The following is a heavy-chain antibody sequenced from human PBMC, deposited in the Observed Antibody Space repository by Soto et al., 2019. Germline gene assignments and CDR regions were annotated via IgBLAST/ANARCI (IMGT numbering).Heavy chain of an antibody. CDR1: GFTFSSYA. Sequence: GESLRLSAAASGFTFSSYAMHWVRQAPGKGLEWVAVISYDGSNKYYADSVKGRFTISRDNSKNTLYLQMNSLRAEDTAVYYCARDLDSSGWPRGMDVWGQGTTVTVS. D-gene: IGHD6-19*01. J-gene: IGHJ6*02. V-gene: IGHV3-30-3*01. CDR2: ISYDGSNK. CDR3: ARDLDSSGWPRGMDV.